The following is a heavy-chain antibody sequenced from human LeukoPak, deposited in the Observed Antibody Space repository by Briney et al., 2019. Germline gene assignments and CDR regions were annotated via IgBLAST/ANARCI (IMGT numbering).Heavy chain of an antibody. Sequence: ASVKVSCKASGYTFTSYYMHWVRQAPGQGLEWMGMIKPSGGSTSYAQKFQGRVTMTRDTSTSTVYMELSSLRSEDTAVYYCARVKGPERLTIFGVVRGSHGMDVWGQGTTVTVSS. CDR3: ARVKGPERLTIFGVVRGSHGMDV. J-gene: IGHJ6*02. CDR2: IKPSGGST. V-gene: IGHV1-46*01. CDR1: GYTFTSYY. D-gene: IGHD3-3*01.